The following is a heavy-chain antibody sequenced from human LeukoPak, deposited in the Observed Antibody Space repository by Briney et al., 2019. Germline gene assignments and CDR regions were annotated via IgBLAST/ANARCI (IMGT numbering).Heavy chain of an antibody. J-gene: IGHJ4*02. V-gene: IGHV3-7*01. Sequence: GGSLRLSCAASGFTFSSYWMSWVRQAPGKGLEWVANIKQDGSEKYYVDSVKGRFTISRDNAKNSLFLQMNSLRVEDTAMYYCTKGYNYGIDWWGQGTPVTVSS. CDR3: TKGYNYGIDW. CDR1: GFTFSSYW. D-gene: IGHD5-18*01. CDR2: IKQDGSEK.